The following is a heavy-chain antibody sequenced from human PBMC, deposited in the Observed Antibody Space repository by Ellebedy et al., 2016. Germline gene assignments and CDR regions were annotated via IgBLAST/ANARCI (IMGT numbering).Heavy chain of an antibody. CDR3: RQVHYFDQ. CDR1: GLNFNTFF. J-gene: IGHJ4*02. CDR2: ISPGSDIT. Sequence: GGSLRLXXTASGLNFNTFFMTWVRQAPGKGLEWVSTISPGSDITRLADSVKGRFTISRDNSKNTLYLQMNNLRVDDTALYYCRQVHYFDQWGQGALVTVSS. V-gene: IGHV3-23*01.